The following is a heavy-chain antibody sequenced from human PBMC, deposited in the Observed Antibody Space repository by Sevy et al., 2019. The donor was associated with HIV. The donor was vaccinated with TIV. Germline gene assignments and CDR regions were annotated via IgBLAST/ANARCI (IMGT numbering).Heavy chain of an antibody. J-gene: IGHJ5*02. V-gene: IGHV3-48*01. Sequence: GGSLRLSCAASGFTFSSYSMNWVRQAPGKGLEWVSYISSSSSTIYYADSVKGRFAISRDNAKNSLYLQMNSLSAEDTAVYYCARVFYRNWFDPWGQGTLVTVSS. D-gene: IGHD1-26*01. CDR3: ARVFYRNWFDP. CDR2: ISSSSSTI. CDR1: GFTFSSYS.